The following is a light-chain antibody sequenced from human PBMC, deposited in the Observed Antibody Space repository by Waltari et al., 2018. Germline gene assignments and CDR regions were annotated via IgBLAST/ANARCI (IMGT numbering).Light chain of an antibody. Sequence: QSVLTQPPSASGTPGQRVTISCSGSSSNIGSNTVNWYQQRPGTSPKLPIYSNNQRPPGVPDRFSGSKSGTSASLAISGLQSEDETDYYCAAWDDSLNGVVFGGGTKLTVL. CDR3: AAWDDSLNGVV. CDR1: SSNIGSNT. V-gene: IGLV1-44*01. CDR2: SNN. J-gene: IGLJ2*01.